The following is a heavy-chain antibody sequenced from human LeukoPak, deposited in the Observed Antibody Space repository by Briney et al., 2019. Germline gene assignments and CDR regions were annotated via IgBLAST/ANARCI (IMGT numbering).Heavy chain of an antibody. CDR3: ARGRGHDYGGDSENYYYMDV. D-gene: IGHD4-23*01. CDR1: GYTFTGYY. CDR2: INTNSGDT. V-gene: IGHV1-2*03. J-gene: IGHJ6*03. Sequence: LGASVKVSCKASGYTFTGYYMHWVRQAPGQGLEWMGWINTNSGDTNHAQKFQGRVTMTRDTSITTAYLELSRLTYDDTAVYYCARGRGHDYGGDSENYYYMDVWGKGTMVTVSS.